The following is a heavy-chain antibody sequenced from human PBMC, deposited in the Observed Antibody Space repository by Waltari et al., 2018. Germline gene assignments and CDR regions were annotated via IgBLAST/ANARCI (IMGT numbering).Heavy chain of an antibody. D-gene: IGHD1-1*01. J-gene: IGHJ4*02. Sequence: QVQLVQSGAEVEKPGASVKGSCKASGYTFTSYYLHWVRQAHGQGLEWMGIINPSGGGTSYAQKFQDRVTMTRDTSTNTASMKLSSLRTEDTAVYYCARDHNETIMKLDYWGQGTLVTVSS. V-gene: IGHV1-46*01. CDR3: ARDHNETIMKLDY. CDR1: GYTFTSYY. CDR2: INPSGGGT.